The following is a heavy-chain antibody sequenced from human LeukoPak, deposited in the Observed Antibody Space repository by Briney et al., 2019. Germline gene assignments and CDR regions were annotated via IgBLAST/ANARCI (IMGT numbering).Heavy chain of an antibody. CDR1: GFTFSSYA. V-gene: IGHV3-23*01. Sequence: GGSLRLSCAASGFTFSSYAMSWVRQAPGKGLEWVSTISGNGGDSYYGDSVKGRFTISRDNSKNTLYLHLHSLRVEGTAVYYCTKDGLWLGESQYYFDYWGQGTLVTGSS. CDR3: TKDGLWLGESQYYFDY. D-gene: IGHD3-10*01. J-gene: IGHJ4*02. CDR2: ISGNGGDS.